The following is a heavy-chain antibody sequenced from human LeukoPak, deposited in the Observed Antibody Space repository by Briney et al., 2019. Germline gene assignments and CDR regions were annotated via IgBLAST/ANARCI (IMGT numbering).Heavy chain of an antibody. Sequence: GESLQVSCQGSGYSFTSYWIGWVRQMPGKGLEWMGIIYPGDSDTRYSPSFQGQVTISADKSISAAYLQWSSLKASDTAMYYCARQWGIAVADYWGQGTLVTVSS. V-gene: IGHV5-51*01. CDR3: ARQWGIAVADY. J-gene: IGHJ4*02. D-gene: IGHD6-19*01. CDR1: GYSFTSYW. CDR2: IYPGDSDT.